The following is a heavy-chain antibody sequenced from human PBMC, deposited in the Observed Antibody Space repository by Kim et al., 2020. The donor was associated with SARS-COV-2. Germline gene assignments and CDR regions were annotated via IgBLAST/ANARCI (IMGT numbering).Heavy chain of an antibody. Sequence: GGSLRLSCAASGFTFSSYGMHWVRQAPGKGLEWVAVIWYDGSNKYYADSVKGRFTISRDNSKNTLYLQMNSLRAEDTAVYYCARDTSSGWFYYGMDVWGQGTTVTVSS. CDR3: ARDTSSGWFYYGMDV. CDR2: IWYDGSNK. CDR1: GFTFSSYG. J-gene: IGHJ6*02. V-gene: IGHV3-33*01. D-gene: IGHD6-19*01.